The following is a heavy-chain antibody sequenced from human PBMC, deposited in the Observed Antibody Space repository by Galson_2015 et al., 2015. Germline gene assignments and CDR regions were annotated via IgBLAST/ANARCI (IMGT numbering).Heavy chain of an antibody. CDR1: GGSISSGGYY. J-gene: IGHJ3*02. CDR2: IYYRGGT. CDR3: ARRTLGDLPAARRNDAFDI. Sequence: TLSLTCPVSGGSISSGGYYWSWIRQHPGKGLEWIGNIYYRGGTNYNPSLKSRVTISVDTSKNQFSLKLSSVTAADTAVYYCARRTLGDLPAARRNDAFDIWGQGTMVTVSS. D-gene: IGHD2-2*01. V-gene: IGHV4-30-4*08.